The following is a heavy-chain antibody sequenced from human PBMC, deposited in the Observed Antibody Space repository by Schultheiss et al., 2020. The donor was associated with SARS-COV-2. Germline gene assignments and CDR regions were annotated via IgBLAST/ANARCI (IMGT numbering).Heavy chain of an antibody. CDR3: SIPVTMIVVVNDGLDAFDI. D-gene: IGHD3-22*01. CDR2: ISSNGGST. Sequence: GESLKISCAASGFTFSSYAMHWVRQAPGKGLEYVSAISSNGGSTYYANSVKGRFTISRDNSKNTLYLQMNSLRAEDTAVYYCSIPVTMIVVVNDGLDAFDIWGQGTMVTVSS. CDR1: GFTFSSYA. V-gene: IGHV3-64*01. J-gene: IGHJ3*02.